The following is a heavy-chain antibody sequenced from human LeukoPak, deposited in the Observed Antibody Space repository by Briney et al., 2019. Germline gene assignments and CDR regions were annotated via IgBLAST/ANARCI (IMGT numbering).Heavy chain of an antibody. J-gene: IGHJ4*02. CDR2: ISHSGST. CDR1: GGSISSGGHS. D-gene: IGHD2-8*02. V-gene: IGHV4-61*08. Sequence: SETLSLTCTASGGSISSGGHSWSWIRQHPGKGLEWIGYISHSGSTNYSPSLKSRVTISLDTSRNQFSLKLSSVTAADTAVYYCAGHHPRNTVDFWGQGTLVTVSS. CDR3: AGHHPRNTVDF.